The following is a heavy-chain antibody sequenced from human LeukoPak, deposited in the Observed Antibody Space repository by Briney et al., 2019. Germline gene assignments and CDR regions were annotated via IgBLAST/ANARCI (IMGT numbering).Heavy chain of an antibody. V-gene: IGHV3-21*01. CDR3: AREVIGGNSA. CDR1: GFSVSDYS. D-gene: IGHD4-23*01. J-gene: IGHJ4*02. Sequence: PGGSLSLSCAASGFSVSDYSMNWVRQAPGKGLEWVSSISSSGSYIYYADSLRGRFIISRDNAKNSLYLQMDSLRAEDTAVYFCAREVIGGNSAWGQGTLVTVSS. CDR2: ISSSGSYI.